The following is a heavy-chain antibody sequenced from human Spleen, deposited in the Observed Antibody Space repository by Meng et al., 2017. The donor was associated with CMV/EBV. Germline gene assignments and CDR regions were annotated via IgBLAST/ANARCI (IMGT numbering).Heavy chain of an antibody. J-gene: IGHJ4*02. CDR3: AREKSSSGCFDS. Sequence: SVKVSCKASGGTFASYAVSWVRQAPGQGLEWMGRIIPVVSVTHYAQKFQGRVTLGADKSTGTAYMELYILRSDDTAMYYCAREKSSSGCFDSWGQGTLVTVSS. CDR1: GGTFASYA. V-gene: IGHV1-69*04. D-gene: IGHD3-22*01. CDR2: IIPVVSVT.